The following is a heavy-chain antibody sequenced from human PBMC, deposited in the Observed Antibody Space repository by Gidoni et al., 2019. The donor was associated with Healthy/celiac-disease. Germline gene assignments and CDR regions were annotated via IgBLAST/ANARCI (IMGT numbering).Heavy chain of an antibody. Sequence: EVQLVQSGAEVKKTGENMKITCKGHGDSFTSYWIGWVRQIPGKGLEWMGIIYPGVSDTRYSPSFQGQVTLSADKSISTAYLQWSSLKASDTAMYYCARQKEYYYDSSVYRKYDAFDIWGQGTMVTVSS. V-gene: IGHV5-51*01. CDR2: IYPGVSDT. CDR3: ARQKEYYYDSSVYRKYDAFDI. D-gene: IGHD3-22*01. CDR1: GDSFTSYW. J-gene: IGHJ3*02.